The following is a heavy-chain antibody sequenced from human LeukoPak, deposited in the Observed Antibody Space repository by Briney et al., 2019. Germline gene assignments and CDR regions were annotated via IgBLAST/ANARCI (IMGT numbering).Heavy chain of an antibody. D-gene: IGHD3-22*01. CDR3: ARFGRKYYYDSSGYPLSYWYFVL. Sequence: PSETLSLTCAVYGGSFSGYYWSWIRQPPGKGLDWIGEINHSGSTNYNPSLKSRVTISVDTSKNQFSLKLSSVTAADTAVYYCARFGRKYYYDSSGYPLSYWYFVLWGRGTLVTVSS. J-gene: IGHJ2*01. V-gene: IGHV4-34*01. CDR1: GGSFSGYY. CDR2: INHSGST.